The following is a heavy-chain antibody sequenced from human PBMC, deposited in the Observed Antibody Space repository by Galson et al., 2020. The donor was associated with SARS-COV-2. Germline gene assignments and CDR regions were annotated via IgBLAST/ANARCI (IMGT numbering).Heavy chain of an antibody. CDR1: GFPFSSYS. V-gene: IGHV3-21*01. J-gene: IGHJ6*02. D-gene: IGHD1-26*01. CDR2: ISAGSSYI. Sequence: GGSLRPSCAASGFPFSSYSMNWVRQAPGKGLEWVSSISAGSSYIYYADSVKGRFTISRDNAKNSLFLQMNSLRAEDTAVYYCARVGGMATTPTNYYYYGLDVWGQGTTVTVSS. CDR3: ARVGGMATTPTNYYYYGLDV.